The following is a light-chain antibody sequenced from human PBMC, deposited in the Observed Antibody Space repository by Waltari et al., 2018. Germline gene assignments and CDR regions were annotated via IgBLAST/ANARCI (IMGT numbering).Light chain of an antibody. V-gene: IGKV4-1*01. J-gene: IGKJ1*01. CDR3: QQYYSPPPWT. Sequence: DIVMTQSPDSLAVSLGERATINCKSSQSVLYSSNNKNYLAWYQQKPGQPPKLLIYWASTRESGVPDRFSGSGSGTDFTLTISSLQAEDVAVYYCQQYYSPPPWTFGQGTKVESK. CDR2: WAS. CDR1: QSVLYSSNNKNY.